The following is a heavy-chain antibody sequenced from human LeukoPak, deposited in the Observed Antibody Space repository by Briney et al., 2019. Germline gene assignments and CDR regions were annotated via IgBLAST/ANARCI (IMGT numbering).Heavy chain of an antibody. V-gene: IGHV3-21*04. CDR2: ISYTGTYI. CDR3: ARVPLEYDYGDPADAFDI. CDR1: AFSLNAYN. D-gene: IGHD4-17*01. Sequence: PGGSLRLSCAASAFSLNAYNMNWVRQAPGKGLEWVSSISYTGTYIYYADSVKGRFTISRDNAQNSLYLQMNSLRAEDTAVYYCARVPLEYDYGDPADAFDIWGQGTMVTVSS. J-gene: IGHJ3*02.